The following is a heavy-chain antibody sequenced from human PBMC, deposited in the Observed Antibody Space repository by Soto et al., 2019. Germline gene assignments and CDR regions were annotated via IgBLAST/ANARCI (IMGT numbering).Heavy chain of an antibody. D-gene: IGHD1-1*01. CDR3: ARDRAGREAAFDI. CDR2: IWYDGSNK. J-gene: IGHJ3*02. Sequence: GGSLRLSCAASGFTFSSYGMHWVRQAPGKGLEWVAVIWYDGSNKYYADSVKGRFTISRDNSKNTLYLQMNSLRAEDTAVYYCARDRAGREAAFDIWGQGTMVTVSS. CDR1: GFTFSSYG. V-gene: IGHV3-33*01.